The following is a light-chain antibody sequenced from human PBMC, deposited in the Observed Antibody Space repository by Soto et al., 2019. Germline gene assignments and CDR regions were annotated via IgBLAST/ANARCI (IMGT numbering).Light chain of an antibody. J-gene: IGKJ2*01. CDR2: DAS. V-gene: IGKV1-5*01. CDR3: HTYNSYSLQT. Sequence: IQMTQSPSTLSASVGERITTNSRDRQSVSRRLSWFQQKPGKAPKLLIYDASSLESGVPSRFSGRGSGTEFTLTISSLQPDDCATYYCHTYNSYSLQTFGKGTKVDIK. CDR1: QSVSRR.